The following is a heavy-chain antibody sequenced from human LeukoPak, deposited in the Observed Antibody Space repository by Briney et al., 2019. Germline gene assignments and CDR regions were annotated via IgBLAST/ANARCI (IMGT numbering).Heavy chain of an antibody. D-gene: IGHD4-17*01. CDR3: TRTSASTAIDY. V-gene: IGHV4-39*07. J-gene: IGHJ4*02. Sequence: PSETLSLTCLVSGGSITSGSYFWGWIRQPPGKGLEWIGSVYYSGSTNYNPSLKSRVTMSLDTSKNQFSLKLSSVTAADTAVYYCTRTSASTAIDYWGQGTLVTVSS. CDR1: GGSITSGSYF. CDR2: VYYSGST.